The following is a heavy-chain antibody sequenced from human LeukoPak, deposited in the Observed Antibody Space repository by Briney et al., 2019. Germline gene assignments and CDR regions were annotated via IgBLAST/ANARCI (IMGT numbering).Heavy chain of an antibody. CDR1: GYSFTSYW. D-gene: IGHD4-23*01. V-gene: IGHV5-51*01. J-gene: IGHJ1*01. CDR3: ARTYGGNPQVGYFQH. Sequence: GESLKISCKGSGYSFTSYWIGWVRQMPGKGLEWMGIIYPGDSDTRYSPSFRGQVTISADKSISTAYLQWSSLKASDTAMYYCARTYGGNPQVGYFQHWGQGTLVTVSS. CDR2: IYPGDSDT.